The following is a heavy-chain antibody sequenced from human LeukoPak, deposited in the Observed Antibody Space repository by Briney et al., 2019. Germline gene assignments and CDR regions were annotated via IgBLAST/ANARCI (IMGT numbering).Heavy chain of an antibody. CDR2: ISSTDAGT. J-gene: IGHJ4*02. V-gene: IGHV3-23*01. CDR3: ARKALGYRLAYGDY. CDR1: GFSLSSYA. Sequence: GGSLRLSCAASGFSLSSYAMSWVRQAPGKGLEWVSAISSTDAGTYHADSVRGRFTISRDSSKNTLYLQMNSLRAEDTAVYFCARKALGYRLAYGDYWGQGTLVTVSS. D-gene: IGHD5-12*01.